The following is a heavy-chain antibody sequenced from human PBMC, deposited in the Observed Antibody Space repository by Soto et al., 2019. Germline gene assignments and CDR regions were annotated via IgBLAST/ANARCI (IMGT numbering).Heavy chain of an antibody. Sequence: SGPTLVNPTQTLALTCTFSGFSLTTDGVGVGWIRQPPGKALEWLALIYWDDDKRYSPSLKSRLTITKDTSKNQVVLTMTNMDPVDTATYYCAHLTTGGFYFDYWGQGTLVTVSS. CDR1: GFSLTTDGVG. D-gene: IGHD4-17*01. J-gene: IGHJ4*02. V-gene: IGHV2-5*02. CDR3: AHLTTGGFYFDY. CDR2: IYWDDDK.